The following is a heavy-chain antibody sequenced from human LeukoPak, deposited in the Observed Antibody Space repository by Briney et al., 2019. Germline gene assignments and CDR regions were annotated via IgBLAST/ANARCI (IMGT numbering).Heavy chain of an antibody. D-gene: IGHD2-15*01. CDR1: GFTFSSYS. CDR2: ISSSSSYI. Sequence: GGSLRLSGAASGFTFSSYSMNWVRQAPGKGLEWVSSISSSSSYIYYADSVKGRFTISRDNAKNSLYLQMNSLRAEDTAVYYCARVPNIVGGSGMDVWGKGTTVTVSS. J-gene: IGHJ6*04. V-gene: IGHV3-21*01. CDR3: ARVPNIVGGSGMDV.